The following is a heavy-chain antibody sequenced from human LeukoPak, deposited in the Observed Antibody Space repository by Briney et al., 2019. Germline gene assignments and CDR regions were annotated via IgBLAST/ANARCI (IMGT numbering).Heavy chain of an antibody. Sequence: SVKVSCKASGGTFSSYAISWVRQAPGQGLEWMGGIIPIFGTANYAQKFQGRVTITADESTSTAYMELSSLRSEDTAVYYCARGFDWLLGEFDYWGQGTLVTVSS. CDR2: IIPIFGTA. V-gene: IGHV1-69*13. J-gene: IGHJ4*02. D-gene: IGHD3-9*01. CDR3: ARGFDWLLGEFDY. CDR1: GGTFSSYA.